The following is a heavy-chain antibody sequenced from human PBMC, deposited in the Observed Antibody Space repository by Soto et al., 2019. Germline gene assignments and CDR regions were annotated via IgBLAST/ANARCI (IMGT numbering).Heavy chain of an antibody. D-gene: IGHD3-3*01. CDR3: AKEGPNAGLRFLEWLIQYFQH. V-gene: IGHV3-30*18. CDR2: ISYDGSNK. J-gene: IGHJ1*01. Sequence: GGSLRLSCAASGFTFSSYGMHWVRQAPGKGLEWVAVISYDGSNKYYADSVKGRFTISRDNSKNTLYLQMNSLRAEDTAVYYCAKEGPNAGLRFLEWLIQYFQHWGQGTLVTVSS. CDR1: GFTFSSYG.